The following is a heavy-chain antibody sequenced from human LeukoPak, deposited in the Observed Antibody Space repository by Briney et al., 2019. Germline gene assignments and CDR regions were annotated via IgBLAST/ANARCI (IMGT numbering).Heavy chain of an antibody. CDR1: GGSISSYY. V-gene: IGHV4-59*01. J-gene: IGHJ3*02. CDR3: ARGSHGDYTFYAFDI. CDR2: IYYSGST. D-gene: IGHD4-17*01. Sequence: PSETLSLTCTVSGGSISSYYWSWIRQPPGKGLEWIGYIYYSGSTNYNPSLKSRVTISVDTSKNQFSLKLSSVTAADTAVYYCARGSHGDYTFYAFDIWGQGTMVTVSS.